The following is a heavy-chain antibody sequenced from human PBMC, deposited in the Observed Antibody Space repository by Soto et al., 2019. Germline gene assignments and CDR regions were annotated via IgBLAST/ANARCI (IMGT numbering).Heavy chain of an antibody. D-gene: IGHD3-22*01. CDR3: ASPPDQYYYDSSGSPPRGMDV. CDR2: ISSSSSTI. V-gene: IGHV3-48*01. Sequence: GGSLRLSCAASGFTFSSYSMNWVRQAPGKGLEWVSYISSSSSTIYYADSVKGRFTISRDNAKNSLYLQMNSLRAEDTAVYYCASPPDQYYYDSSGSPPRGMDVWGQGTTVTVSS. J-gene: IGHJ6*02. CDR1: GFTFSSYS.